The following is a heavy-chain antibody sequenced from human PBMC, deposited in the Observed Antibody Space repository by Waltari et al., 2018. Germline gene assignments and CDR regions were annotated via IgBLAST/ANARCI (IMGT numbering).Heavy chain of an antibody. J-gene: IGHJ4*02. CDR3: ASGLGFGEPPLDY. CDR1: GFTFSSYS. CDR2: ISSSSSYI. Sequence: EVQLVESGGGLVKPGGSLRLSCAASGFTFSSYSMNWVRQAPGKGLEWVSSISSSSSYIYYADSVKGRFTISRDNAKNSLYLQMNSLRAEDTAVYYCASGLGFGEPPLDYWGQGTLVTVSS. D-gene: IGHD3-10*01. V-gene: IGHV3-21*01.